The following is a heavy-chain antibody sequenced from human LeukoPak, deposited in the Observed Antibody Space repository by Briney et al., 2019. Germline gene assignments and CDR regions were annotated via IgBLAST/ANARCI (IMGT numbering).Heavy chain of an antibody. V-gene: IGHV3-30*18. D-gene: IGHD3-10*01. CDR3: AKDLRSYYYGSGSYYADY. J-gene: IGHJ4*02. Sequence: GRSLRLSCAASGFTFSSYGMHWVRQAPGKGLEWVAVISYDGSNKYYADSVKGRFTISRDNSKNTLYLQMNSLRAEDTAVYYCAKDLRSYYYGSGSYYADYWGQGTLVTVSS. CDR2: ISYDGSNK. CDR1: GFTFSSYG.